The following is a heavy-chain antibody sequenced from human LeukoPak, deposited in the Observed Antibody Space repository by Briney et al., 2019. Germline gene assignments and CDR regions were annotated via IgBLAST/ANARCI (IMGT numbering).Heavy chain of an antibody. V-gene: IGHV1-8*02. CDR2: MNPNSGNS. D-gene: IGHD3-10*01. CDR3: ARSRVYMDV. CDR1: GYTFTNYD. Sequence: ASVKVSCKASGYTFTNYDINWVRQATGQGLEWMGYMNPNSGNSAYAQKLQGRVTMTTDTSTSTAYMELRSLRSDDTAVYYCARSRVYMDVWGKGTTVTISS. J-gene: IGHJ6*03.